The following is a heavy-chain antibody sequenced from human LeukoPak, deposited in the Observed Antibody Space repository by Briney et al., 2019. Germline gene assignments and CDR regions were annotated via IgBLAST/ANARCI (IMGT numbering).Heavy chain of an antibody. CDR2: INSDGSST. Sequence: GGSLRLSCAASGFTFSSYWMHWVRQAPGKGLVWVSRINSDGSSTSYADSVKGRFTISRDNSKNTLYLQINSLRAEDTAIYYCAKDHLPGIVVADRDYWGQGTLVTVSS. D-gene: IGHD6-19*01. CDR1: GFTFSSYW. CDR3: AKDHLPGIVVADRDY. V-gene: IGHV3-74*01. J-gene: IGHJ4*02.